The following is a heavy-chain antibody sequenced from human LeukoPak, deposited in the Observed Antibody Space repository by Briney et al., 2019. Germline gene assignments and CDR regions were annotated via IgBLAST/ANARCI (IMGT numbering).Heavy chain of an antibody. D-gene: IGHD2-21*01. CDR1: GSTFSSYA. CDR3: ARDVAYSAFDY. CDR2: ISDSGSST. Sequence: GGSLRLFCAASGSTFSSYAMSWVRQAPGKGLEWVSGISDSGSSTYYADSVKGRFTISRDNSKNSFYLQMSSLRAEDTGVFYCARDVAYSAFDYWGQGTLVTVSS. J-gene: IGHJ4*02. V-gene: IGHV3-23*01.